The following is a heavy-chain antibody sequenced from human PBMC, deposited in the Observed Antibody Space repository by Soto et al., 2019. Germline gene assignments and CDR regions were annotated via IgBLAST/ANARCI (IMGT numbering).Heavy chain of an antibody. D-gene: IGHD6-19*01. V-gene: IGHV4-4*02. CDR1: GDSVSSPYY. Sequence: QVQLQESGPGLVKPSGTLSLTCAVSGDSVSSPYYWCWVRQPPGKGLVWIGEVFHTGTTSYNPSLSSRVTISMDKSNNQFSLDLSSVTAADTAVYYCARSAGWYAVHSWGPGNLVSVSS. CDR2: VFHTGTT. CDR3: ARSAGWYAVHS. J-gene: IGHJ4*02.